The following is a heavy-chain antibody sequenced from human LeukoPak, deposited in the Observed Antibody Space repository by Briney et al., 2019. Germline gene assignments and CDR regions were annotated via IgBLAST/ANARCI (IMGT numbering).Heavy chain of an antibody. CDR3: ATENPLSGSSYFDY. CDR2: FDPEDGET. Sequence: ASVKVSCKVSGYTLTELSMHWVRQAPGKGLEWMGGFDPEDGETIYAQKFQGRVTMTEDTSTDTAYMELSNLRSEDTAVYYCATENPLSGSSYFDYWGQGTLVTVSS. J-gene: IGHJ4*02. CDR1: GYTLTELS. D-gene: IGHD1-26*01. V-gene: IGHV1-24*01.